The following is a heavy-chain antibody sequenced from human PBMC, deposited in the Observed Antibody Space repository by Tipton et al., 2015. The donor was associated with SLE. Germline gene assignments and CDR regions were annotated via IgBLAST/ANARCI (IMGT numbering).Heavy chain of an antibody. Sequence: TLSLTCAAYSGSLRDAWWSWIRQHPGKGLEWIGYIYYSGSTYYNPSLKSRVTISVDTSKNQFSLKLSSVTAADTAVYYCAREAWGHAFDIWGQGTMVTVSS. D-gene: IGHD2-21*01. CDR2: IYYSGST. V-gene: IGHV4-31*11. CDR3: AREAWGHAFDI. J-gene: IGHJ3*02. CDR1: SGSLRDAW.